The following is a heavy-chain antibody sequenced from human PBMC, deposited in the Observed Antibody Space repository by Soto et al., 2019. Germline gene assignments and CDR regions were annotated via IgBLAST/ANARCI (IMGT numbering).Heavy chain of an antibody. CDR2: IYHSGTT. D-gene: IGHD2-15*01. CDR1: GGSISRSNW. J-gene: IGHJ5*02. Sequence: SETLSLTCAVSGGSISRSNWWSWVRQPPGKGLEWIGQIYHSGTTNYNPSLKSRVTMSVDKSKNQFSLKLSSVTAADTAVYYCASLSTEVVVGATHPWLGPWGQGTLVTVSS. V-gene: IGHV4-4*02. CDR3: ASLSTEVVVGATHPWLGP.